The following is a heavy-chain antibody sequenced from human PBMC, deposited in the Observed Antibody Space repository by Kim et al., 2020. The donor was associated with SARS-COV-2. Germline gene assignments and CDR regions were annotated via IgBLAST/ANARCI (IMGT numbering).Heavy chain of an antibody. J-gene: IGHJ4*02. D-gene: IGHD4-17*01. CDR3: AKGVTNSGFDY. Sequence: GGSLRLSCAATGFTFSTSPMGWVRQAPGKGLEWVSRISWDGKKTYYADSVKGRVTMSSDKSKNTVDLHMNSLRVEDTAVYYCAKGVTNSGFDYWGQGA. CDR1: GFTFSTSP. V-gene: IGHV3-23*01. CDR2: ISWDGKKT.